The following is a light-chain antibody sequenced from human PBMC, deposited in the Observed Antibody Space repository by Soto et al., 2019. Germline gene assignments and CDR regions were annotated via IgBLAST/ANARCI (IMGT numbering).Light chain of an antibody. V-gene: IGKV1-5*01. J-gene: IGKJ1*01. CDR3: QQYDSYSWT. CDR1: QRIGRW. Sequence: DIQMTQSPSTLSASVGDRVTITCRASQRIGRWLAWYQQKPGKAPKLLIYDASSLESGVPSRFCGSGSGTEFTLNISSLQPYDFATYYCQQYDSYSWTFGQGTKVEVK. CDR2: DAS.